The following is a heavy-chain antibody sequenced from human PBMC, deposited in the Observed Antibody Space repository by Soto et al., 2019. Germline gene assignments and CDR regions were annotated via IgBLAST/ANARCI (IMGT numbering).Heavy chain of an antibody. CDR2: ISSGGGAI. CDR3: AREREILLVASRVDHRMWFDP. V-gene: IGHV3-11*01. D-gene: IGHD2-8*01. J-gene: IGHJ5*02. CDR1: GFTFTDYY. Sequence: QVQVVESGGGLVEPGGSLRLSCAGSGFTFTDYYMSWIRQAPGKGLEWVSSISSGGGAIYYADSVKGRFTISRDNAKNSVYLQMNSLTAEDTAVYYCAREREILLVASRVDHRMWFDPWGQGALVTVSS.